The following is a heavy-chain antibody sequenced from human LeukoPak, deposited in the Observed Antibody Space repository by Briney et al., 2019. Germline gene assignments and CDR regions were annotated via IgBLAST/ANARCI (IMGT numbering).Heavy chain of an antibody. CDR2: ISSSSDLI. J-gene: IGHJ4*02. Sequence: PGGSLRLSCEASGFILSISGMNWVRQAPGKGVEWVSYISSSSDLISYVYSVKGRFTVSRHNAKNSLFLQMNSLRDEDTAVYYCARVVRGLYNLGDWGQGTLVTVSS. CDR1: GFILSISG. CDR3: ARVVRGLYNLGD. D-gene: IGHD3-10*01. V-gene: IGHV3-48*02.